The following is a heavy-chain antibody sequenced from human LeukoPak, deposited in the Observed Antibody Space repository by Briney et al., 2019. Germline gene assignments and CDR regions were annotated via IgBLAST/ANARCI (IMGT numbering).Heavy chain of an antibody. CDR2: ISGSGGST. CDR3: TTVTYSHGYSFDY. V-gene: IGHV3-23*01. J-gene: IGHJ4*02. D-gene: IGHD5-18*01. Sequence: GGSLRLSCAASGFTFSSYAMSWVRQAPGKGLEWVSAISGSGGSTYYADSVKGRFTISRDNSKNTLYLQMNSLKTEDTAVYYCTTVTYSHGYSFDYWGQGTLVTVSS. CDR1: GFTFSSYA.